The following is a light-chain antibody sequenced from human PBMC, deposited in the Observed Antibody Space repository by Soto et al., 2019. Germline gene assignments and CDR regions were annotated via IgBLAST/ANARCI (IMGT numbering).Light chain of an antibody. CDR1: GSNIGAPYD. CDR3: QSYDSSLSGYV. Sequence: QSVLTQPPSLSGAPGQRVTISCTGSGSNIGAPYDVHWYQHLPGTAPKLLIYGSTNRPSGVPGRFSGSKSGTSASLAITGLQAEDEADYYCQSYDSSLSGYVFGAGTKLHRP. V-gene: IGLV1-40*01. J-gene: IGLJ1*01. CDR2: GST.